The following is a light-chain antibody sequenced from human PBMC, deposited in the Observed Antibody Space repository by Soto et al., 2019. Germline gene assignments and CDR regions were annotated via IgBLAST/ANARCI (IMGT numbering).Light chain of an antibody. CDR3: TSFTSASTQV. Sequence: QSALTQPASVSGSPGQSITISCTGTSCNVGGYNYVSWYQQHPGKAPKLMIYDVSNRPSGVSNRFSGSKSGNTASLTISGHHAEDEAYYYCTSFTSASTQVFGGGTKLTVL. J-gene: IGLJ2*01. CDR1: SCNVGGYNY. CDR2: DVS. V-gene: IGLV2-14*01.